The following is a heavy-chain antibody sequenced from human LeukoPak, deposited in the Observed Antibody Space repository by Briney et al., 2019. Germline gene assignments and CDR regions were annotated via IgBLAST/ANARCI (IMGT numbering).Heavy chain of an antibody. Sequence: PGGCLRLACAASGFTFSSYWMHWVRHAPGEGLVWVSRINSVGSSTSYADSGKGRSTISRATAKNTLYLQMNSLRAEDTAVYYCARAEGRYSSSPFDYWGQGTLVTVSS. D-gene: IGHD6-13*01. CDR2: INSVGSST. CDR3: ARAEGRYSSSPFDY. CDR1: GFTFSSYW. V-gene: IGHV3-74*01. J-gene: IGHJ4*02.